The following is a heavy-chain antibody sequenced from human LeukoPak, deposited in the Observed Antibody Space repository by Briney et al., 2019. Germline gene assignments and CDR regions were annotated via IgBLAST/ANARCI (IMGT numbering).Heavy chain of an antibody. J-gene: IGHJ4*02. CDR1: GYSFTNYW. V-gene: IGHV5-51*01. CDR3: ARLQYSNGYVDY. Sequence: GESLQISCTGSGYSFTNYWIGWVRQMPGKGLEWMGIIYPDDSDTRYRPSFQGQVTISADKSIATAYLQWSSLKASDTAMYYCARLQYSNGYVDYWGRGTLVTVSS. CDR2: IYPDDSDT. D-gene: IGHD5-18*01.